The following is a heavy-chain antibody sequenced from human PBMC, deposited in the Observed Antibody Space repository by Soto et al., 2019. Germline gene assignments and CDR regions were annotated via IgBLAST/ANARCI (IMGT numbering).Heavy chain of an antibody. CDR3: ASPSRFYYYYGMDV. Sequence: SETLSLTGAVYGGSFSGYYWSWIRQPPGKGLEWIGEINHSGITTYNPSLKSRVTISVDTSKNQFSPKLSCVTDAAPAVYYCASPSRFYYYYGMDVWGQGTTVTVSS. V-gene: IGHV4-34*01. CDR2: INHSGIT. J-gene: IGHJ6*02. CDR1: GGSFSGYY. D-gene: IGHD2-2*01.